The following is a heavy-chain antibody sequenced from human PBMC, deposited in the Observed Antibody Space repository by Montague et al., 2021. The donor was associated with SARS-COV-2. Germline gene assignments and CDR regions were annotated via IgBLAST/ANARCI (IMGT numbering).Heavy chain of an antibody. CDR2: IDWDDVK. CDR1: GFSLSTSGMC. Sequence: PALVKPTQTLTLTCTFSGFSLSTSGMCVSWIRQPPGKALEWLALIDWDDVKYYSTSLKTRLTISKDTSKNQVVLTMTNMDPVDTATYYCARIRDYDILTGSYSGFDYWGQGTLVTVSS. D-gene: IGHD3-9*01. CDR3: ARIRDYDILTGSYSGFDY. J-gene: IGHJ4*02. V-gene: IGHV2-70*01.